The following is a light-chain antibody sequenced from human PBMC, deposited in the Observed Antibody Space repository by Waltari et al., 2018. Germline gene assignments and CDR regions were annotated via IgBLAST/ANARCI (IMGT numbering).Light chain of an antibody. V-gene: IGLV1-44*01. J-gene: IGLJ3*02. Sequence: QSVLTQPPSASGTPGQRVTISCSGIRSNIGRDTVTWYQQPPGPPPKLLIHNTNARPSGVPDRFSGSKSGTSASLAISGLQSDDEADYYCSAWDHSLNGRVFGGGTKLTVL. CDR1: RSNIGRDT. CDR2: NTN. CDR3: SAWDHSLNGRV.